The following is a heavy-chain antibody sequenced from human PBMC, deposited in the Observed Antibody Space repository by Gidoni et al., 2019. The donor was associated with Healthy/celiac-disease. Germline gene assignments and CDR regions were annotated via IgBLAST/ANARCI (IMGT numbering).Heavy chain of an antibody. Sequence: QITLKDSGPTLVKPTQTLTLTCTFSGFALSTHCVGEGWIRQPPGKALEWLALIYWNDDKRYSPSLKSRLNITKDTSKNQVVLTMTNMDPVDTATYYCAHSYYDYVWGSYRPNWFDPWGQGTLVTVSS. CDR3: AHSYYDYVWGSYRPNWFDP. CDR2: IYWNDDK. D-gene: IGHD3-16*02. J-gene: IGHJ5*02. V-gene: IGHV2-5*01. CDR1: GFALSTHCVG.